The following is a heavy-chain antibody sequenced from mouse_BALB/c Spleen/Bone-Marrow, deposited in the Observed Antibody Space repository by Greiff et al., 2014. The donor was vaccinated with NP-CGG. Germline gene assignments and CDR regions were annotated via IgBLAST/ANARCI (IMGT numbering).Heavy chain of an antibody. D-gene: IGHD1-1*01. CDR3: ARTGNYYGSSFDY. V-gene: IGHV1-14*01. J-gene: IGHJ2*01. Sequence: VQLQQSGPELVKPGTSVKMSCMASGYTFTSYVIHWVKQKPGQGLEWIGYINPFNDGTKYNEKFKDKATLTSDKSSNTAYMELSSLTSEDSAVYYCARTGNYYGSSFDYWGQGTTLTVSS. CDR2: INPFNDGT. CDR1: GYTFTSYV.